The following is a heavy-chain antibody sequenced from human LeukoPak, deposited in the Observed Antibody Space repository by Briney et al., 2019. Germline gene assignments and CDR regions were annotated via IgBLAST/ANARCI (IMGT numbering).Heavy chain of an antibody. CDR1: GFTFNDYT. Sequence: GGSLRLSCAPSGFTFNDYTMTWVRQAPGKGLEWVSSITGDCNYIFYADSVKGRFTISRDNAQNSLFLELNSLRGEDTAVYYCARERNFYYFDYWGQGALVTVS. CDR2: ITGDCNYI. D-gene: IGHD3-3*01. CDR3: ARERNFYYFDY. J-gene: IGHJ4*02. V-gene: IGHV3-21*01.